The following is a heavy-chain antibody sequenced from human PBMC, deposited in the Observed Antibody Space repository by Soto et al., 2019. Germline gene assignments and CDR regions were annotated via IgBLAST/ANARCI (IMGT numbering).Heavy chain of an antibody. J-gene: IGHJ6*04. Sequence: EVQLVESGGGLVQPGGSLRLSCAASGFTLSGRSMHWVRQAPGKGLVWVSGIDNAGTDSTYADSVKGRFTSSRDNAKNMLYLQMNSLRVEDTAVYYCARGWFGPDVWGKGTKVTVYS. V-gene: IGHV3-74*01. CDR3: ARGWFGPDV. CDR2: IDNAGTDS. D-gene: IGHD3-10*01. CDR1: GFTLSGRS.